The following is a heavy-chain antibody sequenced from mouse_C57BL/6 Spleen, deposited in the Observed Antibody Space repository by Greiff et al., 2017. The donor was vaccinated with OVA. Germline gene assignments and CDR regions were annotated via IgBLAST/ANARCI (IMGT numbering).Heavy chain of an antibody. Sequence: EVHLVESGGGLVKPGGSLKLSCAASGFTFSDYGMHWVRQAPEKGLEWVAYISSGSSTIYYADTVKGRFTISRDNAKNTLFLQMTSLRSEDTAMYYCARAYDGYYSYYFDYWGQGTTLTVSS. CDR2: ISSGSSTI. CDR3: ARAYDGYYSYYFDY. CDR1: GFTFSDYG. J-gene: IGHJ2*01. V-gene: IGHV5-17*01. D-gene: IGHD2-3*01.